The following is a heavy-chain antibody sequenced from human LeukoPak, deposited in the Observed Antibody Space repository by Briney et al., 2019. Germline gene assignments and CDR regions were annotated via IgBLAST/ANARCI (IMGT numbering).Heavy chain of an antibody. V-gene: IGHV3-7*01. CDR2: IKQDGSDK. J-gene: IGHJ4*02. CDR1: GFTFTGYW. D-gene: IGHD7-27*01. CDR3: AGEDWGPDY. Sequence: PGGSLRLSCAASGFTFTGYWMIWVRQAPGKGLEWVANIKQDGSDKHYVGSVKGRFTISRDNAKNSLYLQMNSLRAEDTAVYYCAGEDWGPDYWGQGTLVTVSS.